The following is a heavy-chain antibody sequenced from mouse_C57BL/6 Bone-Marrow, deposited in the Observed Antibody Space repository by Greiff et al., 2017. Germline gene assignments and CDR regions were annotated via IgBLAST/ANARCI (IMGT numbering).Heavy chain of an antibody. CDR1: GYTFTDYY. CDR3: ARPPYYYGSTYYFDN. J-gene: IGHJ2*01. D-gene: IGHD1-1*01. CDR2: INPYNGGT. Sequence: VQLKESGPVLVKPGASVKMSCKASGYTFTDYYVNWVKQSHGKSLEWIGVINPYNGGTSYNQKFKGKATLTVYKSSSTAYMELNSLTSEDSAVYYCARPPYYYGSTYYFDNWGQGTTLTVSS. V-gene: IGHV1-19*01.